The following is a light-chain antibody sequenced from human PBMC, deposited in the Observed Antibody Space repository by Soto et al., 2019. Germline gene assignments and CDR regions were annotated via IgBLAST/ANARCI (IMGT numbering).Light chain of an antibody. CDR2: DAS. Sequence: QSALTQPRSVSGSPGQSVTISCTGTSSDVGGYNSVSWYQQHPGKAPKLMIYDASKRPSGVPDRFSGSKSGNTASLTISGLQAEDEADYYCCSFAGTSYVFGTGTKITVL. V-gene: IGLV2-11*01. CDR3: CSFAGTSYV. J-gene: IGLJ1*01. CDR1: SSDVGGYNS.